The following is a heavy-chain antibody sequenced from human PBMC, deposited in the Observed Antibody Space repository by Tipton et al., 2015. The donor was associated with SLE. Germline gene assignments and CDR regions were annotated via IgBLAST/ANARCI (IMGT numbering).Heavy chain of an antibody. CDR1: GGSISSHC. CDR3: ARSITIFGVVDYYYGMDV. Sequence: TLSLTCTVSGGSISSHCWSWIRQPPGKGLEWIGYIYYSGSTNYNPSLKSRVTISVDTSKNQFSLKLSSVTAADTAVYYCARSITIFGVVDYYYGMDVWGQGTTVTVSS. D-gene: IGHD3-3*01. CDR2: IYYSGST. V-gene: IGHV4-59*11. J-gene: IGHJ6*02.